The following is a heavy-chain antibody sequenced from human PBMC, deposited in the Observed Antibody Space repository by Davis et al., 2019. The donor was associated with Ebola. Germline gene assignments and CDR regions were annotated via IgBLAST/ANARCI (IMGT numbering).Heavy chain of an antibody. CDR3: ARSGLSFGVVKYHYGMDA. CDR1: VITFSSYA. V-gene: IGHV3-23*01. D-gene: IGHD3-3*01. CDR2: ISGSGGNT. J-gene: IGHJ6*04. Sequence: GGSLRLSCTDSVITFSSYAMTWVRQAPGKGLEWVSGISGSGGNTYYADSVKGRFTISRDNSKKTMYLQMNSLRGEDTAVYYCARSGLSFGVVKYHYGMDAWGKGTTVTVSS.